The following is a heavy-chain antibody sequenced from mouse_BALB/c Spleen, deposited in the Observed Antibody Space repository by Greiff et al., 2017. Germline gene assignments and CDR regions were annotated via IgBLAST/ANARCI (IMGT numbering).Heavy chain of an antibody. CDR3: ARSDYPFYFDY. J-gene: IGHJ2*01. CDR1: GFTFSSYG. CDR2: INSNGGST. D-gene: IGHD2-4*01. Sequence: DVKLVESGGGLVQPGGSLKLSCAASGFTFSSYGMSWVRQTPDKRLELVATINSNGGSTYYPDSVKGRFTISRDNAKNTLYLQMSSLKSEDTAMYYCARSDYPFYFDYWGQGTTLTVSS. V-gene: IGHV5-6-3*01.